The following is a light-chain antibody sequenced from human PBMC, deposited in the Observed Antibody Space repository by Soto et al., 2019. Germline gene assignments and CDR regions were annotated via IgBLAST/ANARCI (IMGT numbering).Light chain of an antibody. V-gene: IGKV3-20*01. CDR3: QQYGSSPRIT. CDR1: QSVSSN. J-gene: IGKJ5*01. CDR2: GAS. Sequence: EIVMTQSPATLSVSPGERATLSCRASQSVSSNLAWYQQKPGQAPRLLIYGASKRAIGLPARFSGSGSGTDFTLTISRLEPEDFAVYYCQQYGSSPRITFGQGTRLEIK.